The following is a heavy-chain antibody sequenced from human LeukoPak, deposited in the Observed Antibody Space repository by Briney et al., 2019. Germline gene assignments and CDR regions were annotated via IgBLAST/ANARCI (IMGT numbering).Heavy chain of an antibody. CDR1: GYTFTSYG. J-gene: IGHJ4*02. Sequence: ASVTVSCTASGYTFTSYGISWVRQAPGQGLEWMGWISAYNGNTNYAQKLQGRVTMTTDTSTSTAYMELRSLRSDDTAVYYCARVLDYYGSGTRDFDYWGQGTLVTVSS. D-gene: IGHD3-10*01. CDR3: ARVLDYYGSGTRDFDY. CDR2: ISAYNGNT. V-gene: IGHV1-18*01.